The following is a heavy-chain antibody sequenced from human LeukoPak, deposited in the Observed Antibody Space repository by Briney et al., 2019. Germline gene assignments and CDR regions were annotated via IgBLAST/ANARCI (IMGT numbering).Heavy chain of an antibody. CDR2: IYRGGST. CDR3: AMATWVGGLDY. J-gene: IGHJ4*02. V-gene: IGHV3-66*01. CDR1: GFAVSSNY. D-gene: IGHD1-26*01. Sequence: PGGSLRLSCAASGFAVSSNYMSWVRQAPGKGLEWVSVIYRGGSTYYADPVKGRFTISRDNSKNTLYLQMNNLRAEDTAVYYCAMATWVGGLDYWGQGTLVTVSS.